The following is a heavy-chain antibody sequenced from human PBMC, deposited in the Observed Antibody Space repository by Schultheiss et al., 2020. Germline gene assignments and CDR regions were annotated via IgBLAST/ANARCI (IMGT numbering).Heavy chain of an antibody. V-gene: IGHV4-59*08. CDR3: ARAEWELLTPLYFDY. CDR1: GGSFGGYY. J-gene: IGHJ4*02. CDR2: IYYSGST. D-gene: IGHD1-26*01. Sequence: GSLRLSCAVYGGSFGGYYWSWIRQHPGKGLEWIGYIYYSGSTNYNPSLKSRVTISVDTSKNQFSLKLSSVTAADTAVYYCARAEWELLTPLYFDYWGQGTLVTVSS.